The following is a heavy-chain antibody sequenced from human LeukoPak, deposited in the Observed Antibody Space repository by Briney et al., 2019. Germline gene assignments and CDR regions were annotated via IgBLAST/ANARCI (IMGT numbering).Heavy chain of an antibody. CDR3: ARVNDCSGGSCYPDFDY. J-gene: IGHJ4*02. CDR1: GGTFSSYA. D-gene: IGHD2-15*01. V-gene: IGHV1-69*13. CDR2: IIPIFGTA. Sequence: SVKGSCKASGGTFSSYAISWVRQAPGQGLEWMGGIIPIFGTANYAQKFQGRVTITADESTSTAYMELSSLRSEDTAVYYCARVNDCSGGSCYPDFDYWGQGTLVTVSS.